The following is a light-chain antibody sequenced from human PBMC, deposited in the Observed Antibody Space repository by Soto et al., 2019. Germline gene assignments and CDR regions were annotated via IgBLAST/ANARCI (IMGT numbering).Light chain of an antibody. J-gene: IGKJ5*01. CDR1: QSVGPY. CDR3: QQRSNLLIT. Sequence: EVVLTQSPATLSLSPGEGATLSCRASQSVGPYLSWYRQKPGQAPRLLIYDASKRATGIPARVSGFGYGTEFTLTISSLEAEDLGVYYCQQRSNLLITFGQGTRLEIK. V-gene: IGKV3-11*01. CDR2: DAS.